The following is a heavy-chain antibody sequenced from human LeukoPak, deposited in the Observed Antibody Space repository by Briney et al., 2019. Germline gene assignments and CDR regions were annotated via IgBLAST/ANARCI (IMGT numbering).Heavy chain of an antibody. CDR2: INSDGSST. V-gene: IGHV3-74*01. Sequence: GGSLRLSCAASGFTFSNYWMHWVRQAPGKGLVWVSRINSDGSSTGYADSVKGRFTISRDNAKNTLYMQMNSLRAEDTAVYYCARRHDYGGNSPLDYWGQGTLVTVSS. D-gene: IGHD4-23*01. CDR3: ARRHDYGGNSPLDY. J-gene: IGHJ4*02. CDR1: GFTFSNYW.